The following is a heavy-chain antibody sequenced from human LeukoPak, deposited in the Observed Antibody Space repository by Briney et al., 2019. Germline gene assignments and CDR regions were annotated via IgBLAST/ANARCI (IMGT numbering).Heavy chain of an antibody. V-gene: IGHV4-59*08. CDR3: ARLSSGYYPPFDY. D-gene: IGHD3-22*01. CDR2: ISHSGST. CDR1: GGSISGYY. Sequence: PSETLSLTCTVSGGSISGYYWNWIRQPPGKGLEWIAYISHSGSTSYNPSLKSRVTISVDTSNNQFSLELTSVTAADTAVYYCARLSSGYYPPFDYWGQGTLVTVSS. J-gene: IGHJ4*02.